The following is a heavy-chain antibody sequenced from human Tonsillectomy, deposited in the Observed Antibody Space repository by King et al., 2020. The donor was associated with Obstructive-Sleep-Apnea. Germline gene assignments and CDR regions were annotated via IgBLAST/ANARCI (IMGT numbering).Heavy chain of an antibody. V-gene: IGHV3-30*18. J-gene: IGHJ3*02. D-gene: IGHD3-10*01. CDR2: ISYDGSNK. CDR1: GFTFSSYG. CDR3: VKAILWFGELQYSRGNDAFDI. Sequence: HVQLVESGGGVVQPGRSLRLSCAASGFTFSSYGMHWVRQAPGKGLEWVAVISYDGSNKYSADSVKGRFTISRDNSKNTLYLQMNSLRAEDTAVYYCVKAILWFGELQYSRGNDAFDIWGQGTMVTVSS.